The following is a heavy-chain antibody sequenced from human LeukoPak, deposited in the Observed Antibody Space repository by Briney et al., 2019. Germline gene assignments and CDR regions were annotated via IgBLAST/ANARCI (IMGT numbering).Heavy chain of an antibody. D-gene: IGHD3-9*01. J-gene: IGHJ4*02. CDR1: GYTFTSYY. CDR3: ARPSHVSENESDIWTGFYQY. CDR2: INPSGGST. V-gene: IGHV1-46*01. Sequence: GASVKVSCKASGYTFTSYYMHWVRQAPGQGLEWMGIINPSGGSTSYAQKFQGRVTMTRDMSTSTVYMELSSLKASDTAIYYCARPSHVSENESDIWTGFYQYWGQGTLVTVSS.